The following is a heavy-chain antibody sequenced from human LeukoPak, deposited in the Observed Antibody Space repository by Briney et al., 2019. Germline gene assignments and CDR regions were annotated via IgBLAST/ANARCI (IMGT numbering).Heavy chain of an antibody. D-gene: IGHD3-3*01. J-gene: IGHJ5*02. CDR1: GFTFSSYG. V-gene: IGHV3-30*02. CDR2: IRYDGSNK. CDR3: AKDADVLRFLEWSS. Sequence: GGSLRLSCAASGFTFSSYGMHWVRQAPGKGLEWVAFIRYDGSNKYYADSVKGRFTISRDNSKNTLYLQMNSLRVEDTAVYYCAKDADVLRFLEWSSWGQGTLVTVSS.